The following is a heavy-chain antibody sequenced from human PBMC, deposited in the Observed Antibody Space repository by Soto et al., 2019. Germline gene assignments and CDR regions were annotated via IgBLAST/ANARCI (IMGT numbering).Heavy chain of an antibody. CDR1: GFTFSSYG. D-gene: IGHD6-13*01. CDR2: IWYDGSNK. Sequence: QVQLVESGGGVVQPGRSLRLSCAASGFTFSSYGMHWVRQAPGKGLEWVAVIWYDGSNKYYADSVKGRFTISRDNSKNTLYLQMTSLRAEDTAVYYCARDISGKIAAAGNGDYYYYYGMDVWGQGTTVTVSS. V-gene: IGHV3-33*01. J-gene: IGHJ6*02. CDR3: ARDISGKIAAAGNGDYYYYYGMDV.